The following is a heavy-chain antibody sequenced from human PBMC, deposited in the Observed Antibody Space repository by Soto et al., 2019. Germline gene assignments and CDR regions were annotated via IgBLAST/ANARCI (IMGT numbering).Heavy chain of an antibody. V-gene: IGHV1-2*04. CDR1: GYTFTGYY. J-gene: IGHJ4*02. D-gene: IGHD2-15*01. CDR3: ASSGCSGGSCYYDY. Sequence: ASVKVSCKASGYTFTGYYMHWVRQAPGQGLEWMGWINPNSGGTNYAQKFQGWVTMTRDTSKNQFSLKLSSVTAADTAVYYCASSGCSGGSCYYDYWGQGTLVTVSS. CDR2: INPNSGGT.